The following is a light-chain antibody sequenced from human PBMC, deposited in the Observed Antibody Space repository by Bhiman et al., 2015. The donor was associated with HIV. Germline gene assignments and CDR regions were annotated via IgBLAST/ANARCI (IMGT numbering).Light chain of an antibody. CDR2: FND. V-gene: IGLV1-44*01. J-gene: IGLJ1*01. Sequence: QSVLAQPPSASGTPGQRVTISCSGSHSNIGSNIVNWYQQFPGAAPKLLMFFNDARPSGVPDRFSGSKSGTSASLAISGLQAEDEADYYCSSYTSSSAYVFGSGTKVTVL. CDR3: SSYTSSSAYV. CDR1: HSNIGSNI.